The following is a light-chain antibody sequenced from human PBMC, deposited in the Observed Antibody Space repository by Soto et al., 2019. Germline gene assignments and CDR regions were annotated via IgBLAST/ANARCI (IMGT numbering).Light chain of an antibody. CDR2: EVS. CDR1: QSLIHSDGNTY. CDR3: MQGTHWPWT. Sequence: DVVMTQSPLSLPVTLGQPASISCRSSQSLIHSDGNTYLNWFQQRPGQSPRRLIYEVSDRASGVPARFSGSGSGTDFTLKISRVEAEDVGVYYCMQGTHWPWTFGQGTEVEIK. J-gene: IGKJ1*01. V-gene: IGKV2-30*02.